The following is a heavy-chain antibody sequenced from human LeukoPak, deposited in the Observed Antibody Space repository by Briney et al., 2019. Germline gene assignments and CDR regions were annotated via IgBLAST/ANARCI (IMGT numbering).Heavy chain of an antibody. J-gene: IGHJ4*02. D-gene: IGHD3-10*01. CDR2: ISYDGSNK. CDR3: AKDLWFGELLFAYCFDY. Sequence: GRSLRLSCAASGFTFSSYAMHWVRQAPGKGLEWVAIISYDGSNKYYADSVKGRFTISRDNSKNTLYLQMNSLRAEDTAVYYCAKDLWFGELLFAYCFDYWGQGTLVTVSS. CDR1: GFTFSSYA. V-gene: IGHV3-30-3*01.